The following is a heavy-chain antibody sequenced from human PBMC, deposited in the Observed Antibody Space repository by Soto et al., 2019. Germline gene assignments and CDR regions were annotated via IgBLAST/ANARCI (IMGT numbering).Heavy chain of an antibody. CDR3: AREGLYCISTSCYEAHYYYGMDV. CDR1: EFTFSSYG. D-gene: IGHD2-2*01. CDR2: INSDGSST. J-gene: IGHJ6*02. Sequence: VGSLRLSCAASEFTFSSYGMHCVLQTPGKGLEWVSRINSDGSSTSYADSVKGRFTISRDNAKNTLYLQMNSLRAEDTAVYYCAREGLYCISTSCYEAHYYYGMDVWGQGTTVTVSS. V-gene: IGHV3-74*01.